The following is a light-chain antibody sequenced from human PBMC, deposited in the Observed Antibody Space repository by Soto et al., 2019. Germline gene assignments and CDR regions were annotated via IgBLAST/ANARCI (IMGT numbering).Light chain of an antibody. CDR3: QQYKSNSAPLT. Sequence: DIQMTQSPSTLSASVGDRVTITCRASQSISSWLAWYQQKPGKAPKLLIYKASSLESGVPSRFSGSGSGTEFPLTISTLQPDDFATYYAQQYKSNSAPLTSAQGPKVKIK. J-gene: IGKJ1*01. CDR1: QSISSW. CDR2: KAS. V-gene: IGKV1-5*03.